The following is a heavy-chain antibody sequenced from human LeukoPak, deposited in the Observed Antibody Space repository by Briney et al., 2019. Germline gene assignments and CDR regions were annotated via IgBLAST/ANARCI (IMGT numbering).Heavy chain of an antibody. CDR1: GYTFTSYY. CDR2: INPSGGST. J-gene: IGHJ4*02. Sequence: ASVKVSCTASGYTFTSYYMHWVRQAPGQGLEWMGIINPSGGSTSYAQKFQGRVTMTRDTSTSTVYMELSSLRSEDTAVYYCARDYGRTPWRPVEMATIHFDYWGQGTLVTVSS. CDR3: ARDYGRTPWRPVEMATIHFDY. D-gene: IGHD5-24*01. V-gene: IGHV1-46*01.